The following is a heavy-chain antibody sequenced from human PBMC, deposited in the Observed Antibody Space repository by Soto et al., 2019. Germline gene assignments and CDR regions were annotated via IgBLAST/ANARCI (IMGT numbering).Heavy chain of an antibody. D-gene: IGHD3-16*02. CDR1: GFTFSSYS. Sequence: EVQLVESGGGLVKPGGSLRLSCAASGFTFSSYSMNWVRQAPGKGLEWVSSISSSSSYIYYADSVKGRFTISRDNAKNSLYLQMNSLGAEDTAVYYCARDRMARGITFGGVIAYWGQGTLVTVSS. V-gene: IGHV3-21*01. J-gene: IGHJ4*02. CDR2: ISSSSSYI. CDR3: ARDRMARGITFGGVIAY.